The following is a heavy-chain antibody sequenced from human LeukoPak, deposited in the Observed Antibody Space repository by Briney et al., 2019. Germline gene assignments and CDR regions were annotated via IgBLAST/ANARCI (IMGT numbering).Heavy chain of an antibody. Sequence: GGSLRLSCAASGFTFSSYSMNWVRQAPGKGLEWVSSISSSSSYIYYADSVKGRFTISRDNAKNSLYLQMNSLRAEDTAVYYCARMRYDSSGYYTPFDYWGQGTLVTVSS. CDR1: GFTFSSYS. V-gene: IGHV3-21*01. CDR2: ISSSSSYI. CDR3: ARMRYDSSGYYTPFDY. D-gene: IGHD3-22*01. J-gene: IGHJ4*02.